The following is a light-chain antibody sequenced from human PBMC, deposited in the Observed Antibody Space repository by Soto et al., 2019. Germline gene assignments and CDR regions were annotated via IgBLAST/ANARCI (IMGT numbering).Light chain of an antibody. CDR3: QQYGRSPA. Sequence: EIVVTQSPGTLSLSPGERATLSCRASQIVNSSYLAWYQQKPGQAPRLLIYGASSRAPGIPDRFSGSGSGTDFTLTISRLEPEDFAVYYCQQYGRSPAFGGGTKVELK. CDR1: QIVNSSY. J-gene: IGKJ4*01. CDR2: GAS. V-gene: IGKV3-20*01.